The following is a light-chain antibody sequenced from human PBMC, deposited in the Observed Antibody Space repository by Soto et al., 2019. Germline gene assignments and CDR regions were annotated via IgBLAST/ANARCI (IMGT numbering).Light chain of an antibody. CDR1: SSNIGSNP. CDR3: ATWDGSLPAEV. V-gene: IGLV1-44*01. J-gene: IGLJ2*01. CDR2: SND. Sequence: QSVLTQPPSASGTPGQRVTISCSGRSSNIGSNPVNWYQQLPGTAPKLLIYSNDQRPSGVPDRFSGSKSGTSGTLDITGLQTGDEADYYCATWDGSLPAEVFGGGTQLTVL.